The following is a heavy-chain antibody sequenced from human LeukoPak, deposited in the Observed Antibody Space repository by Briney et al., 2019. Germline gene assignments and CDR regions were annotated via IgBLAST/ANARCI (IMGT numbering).Heavy chain of an antibody. D-gene: IGHD4-17*01. CDR1: GFTFSGST. V-gene: IGHV3-73*01. J-gene: IGHJ2*01. CDR2: IRSKANSYAT. CDR3: TAHLEYGDFFSRWYFDP. Sequence: PGGSLRLSCAASGFTFSGSTVHWVRQASGKGLEWVGRIRSKANSYATTYAASVKGRFTMSRDDSKNTAYLQMNSLKTDDTAVYSCTAHLEYGDFFSRWYFDPWGRGTLVPVSS.